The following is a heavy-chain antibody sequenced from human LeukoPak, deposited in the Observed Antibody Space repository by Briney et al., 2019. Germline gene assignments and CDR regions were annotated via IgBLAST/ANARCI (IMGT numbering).Heavy chain of an antibody. J-gene: IGHJ4*02. CDR3: ATEEWDLVSFDF. CDR1: GGYISTGTYY. D-gene: IGHD1-26*01. Sequence: SQTLSLTCTVSGGYISTGTYYLTWIRQLPGMGLEWIGYIYHTGSSYYISSLKSRVSMPVDTSTNQFSLNLNSVTAADTAVYYCATEEWDLVSFDFWGRGTRVTVSS. CDR2: IYHTGSS. V-gene: IGHV4-31*03.